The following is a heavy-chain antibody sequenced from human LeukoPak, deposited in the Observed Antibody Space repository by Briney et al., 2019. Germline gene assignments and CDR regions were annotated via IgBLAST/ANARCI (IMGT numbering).Heavy chain of an antibody. CDR2: INSDGSST. D-gene: IGHD1-1*01. CDR1: GFTFSSYW. V-gene: IGHV3-74*01. Sequence: GGSLRLSCAASGFTFSSYWMHWVRQAPGKGLVWVSRINSDGSSTSYADSVKGRFTISRDNAKNTLYLQMNSLRAEDTAVYYCARGAGTGVVGYWGQGTLVTVSS. CDR3: ARGAGTGVVGY. J-gene: IGHJ4*02.